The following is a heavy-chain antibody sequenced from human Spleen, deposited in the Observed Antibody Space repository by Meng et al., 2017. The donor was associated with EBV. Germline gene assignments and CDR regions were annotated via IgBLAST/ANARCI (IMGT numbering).Heavy chain of an antibody. V-gene: IGHV3-30*18. J-gene: IGHJ4*02. CDR2: ISSDGSNK. CDR3: AKGMRATIGDY. D-gene: IGHD5-24*01. Sequence: GGGVVPPRRLLDLSCAASGFIFSSYGIHWVRQSPGKGLEWVAVISSDGSNKYYADSVKGRFTISRDNSKSTLYLQMNSLRPEDTAVYYCAKGMRATIGDYWGQGTLVTVSS. CDR1: GFIFSSYG.